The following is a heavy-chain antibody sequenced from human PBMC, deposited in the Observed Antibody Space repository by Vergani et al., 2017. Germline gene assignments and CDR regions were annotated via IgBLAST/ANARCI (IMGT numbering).Heavy chain of an antibody. Sequence: QVRLQESGPGLVKPSETLSLTCSVSGSSMSGYYWSWIRQPPGKELEWIGYMYHSGSTNYNPSLETRVTMSGDTSKNQFSLTLTSVTAADTAVYYCASGTHSRQRADRWGQGILVTVTS. D-gene: IGHD4-11*01. CDR3: ASGTHSRQRADR. V-gene: IGHV4-59*01. CDR1: GSSMSGYY. CDR2: MYHSGST. J-gene: IGHJ5*02.